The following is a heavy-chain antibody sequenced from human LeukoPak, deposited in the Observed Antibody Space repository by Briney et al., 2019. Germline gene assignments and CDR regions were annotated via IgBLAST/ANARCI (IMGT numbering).Heavy chain of an antibody. CDR3: ASPGGKSSGYVFDY. D-gene: IGHD3-22*01. J-gene: IGHJ4*02. CDR1: GFXFSTYS. CDR2: ISSSSRTI. V-gene: IGHV3-48*02. Sequence: GGSLRLSCAASGFXFSTYSINWVRQAPGKGLEWVSYISSSSRTIYYADSVQGRFTISRDNAKNSLYLQMNSLRDEDTAVYYCASPGGKSSGYVFDYWGQGTLVTVSS.